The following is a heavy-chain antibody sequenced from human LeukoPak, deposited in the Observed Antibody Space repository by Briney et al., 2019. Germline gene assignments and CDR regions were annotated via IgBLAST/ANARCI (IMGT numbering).Heavy chain of an antibody. CDR2: VRSKIYGGTT. D-gene: IGHD4-17*01. J-gene: IGHJ4*02. CDR3: TRGDTVYGAKYYFDN. CDR1: GFTFGDYA. Sequence: HPGGSLRLSCGASGFTFGDYAMSWSRQAPGKGLEWLSLVRSKIYGGTTEYAASVKGRFIVSRDDSKNIAYLQMNSLETDDTAVYYCTRGDTVYGAKYYFDNWGQGTLVTVSS. V-gene: IGHV3-49*03.